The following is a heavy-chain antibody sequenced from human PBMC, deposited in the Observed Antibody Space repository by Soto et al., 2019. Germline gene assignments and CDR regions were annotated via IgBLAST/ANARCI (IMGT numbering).Heavy chain of an antibody. CDR2: ISFSGDVT. D-gene: IGHD2-8*01. J-gene: IGHJ6*02. Sequence: QEQLVEYGGGLVKPGGSLRLSCVASGFSFSDNYMSWIRQAPGKGLEWVSYISFSGDVTRYSDSVEGRFTVSRDNAKKSLYLQMNSLRVEDTAVYYCARENGHPGHNYAMDVWGQGTTVTVSS. CDR3: ARENGHPGHNYAMDV. CDR1: GFSFSDNY. V-gene: IGHV3-11*01.